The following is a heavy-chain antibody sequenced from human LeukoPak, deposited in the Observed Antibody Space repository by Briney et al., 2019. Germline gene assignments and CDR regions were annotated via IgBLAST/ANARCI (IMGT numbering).Heavy chain of an antibody. CDR1: GCTFSSYA. J-gene: IGHJ4*02. V-gene: IGHV1-69*06. CDR2: IIPIFGTA. Sequence: SVKVSCKASGCTFSSYAISWVRQAPGQGLEWMGGIIPIFGTANYAQKFQGRVTITADKSTSTAYLELSSLRSEDTAVYYCATPSSSSSGVPTVTFDYWGQGTLVTVSS. CDR3: ATPSSSSSGVPTVTFDY. D-gene: IGHD6-6*01.